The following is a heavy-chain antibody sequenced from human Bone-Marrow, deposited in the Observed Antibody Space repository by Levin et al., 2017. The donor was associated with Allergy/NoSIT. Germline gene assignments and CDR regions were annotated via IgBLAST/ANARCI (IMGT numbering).Heavy chain of an antibody. CDR3: ARRTDWEANYFDF. Sequence: PSETLSLTCTVSDASFSSYYWNWIRQPPGKGLEWIGSISYSGGTNYNPSLKSRITISVDTSKKQFSLRVSSVTASDTAVYYCARRTDWEANYFDFWGQGTLVTVSS. CDR1: DASFSSYY. J-gene: IGHJ4*02. D-gene: IGHD3-9*01. CDR2: ISYSGGT. V-gene: IGHV4-59*08.